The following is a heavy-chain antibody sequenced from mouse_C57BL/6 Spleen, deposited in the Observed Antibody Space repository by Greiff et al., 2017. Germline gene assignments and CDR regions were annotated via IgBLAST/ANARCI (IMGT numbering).Heavy chain of an antibody. V-gene: IGHV5-17*01. CDR3: AGGPYYGSSYDY. CDR1: GFTFSDYG. J-gene: IGHJ2*01. CDR2: ISSGSSTI. Sequence: EVKLVESGGGLVKPGGSLKLSCAASGFTFSDYGMHWVRQAPEKGLEWVAYISSGSSTIYYADTVKGRFTISRDNAKNTLFLQMTSLRSEDTAMYYCAGGPYYGSSYDYWGQGTTLTVSS. D-gene: IGHD1-1*01.